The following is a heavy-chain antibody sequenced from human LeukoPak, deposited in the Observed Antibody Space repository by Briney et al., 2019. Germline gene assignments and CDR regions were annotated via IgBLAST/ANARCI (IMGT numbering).Heavy chain of an antibody. Sequence: PGGSLRLSCAASGFTFTTYWMSCVRQAPGKGLEWVANMKRDGSEQFYVDSVKGRFTISRDNAKNSLYLQLNSLRAEDTAVYYCGRLTASGSTASGLNYFDSWGQGTLVTVSS. CDR2: MKRDGSEQ. J-gene: IGHJ4*02. V-gene: IGHV3-7*01. CDR1: GFTFTTYW. D-gene: IGHD1-7*01. CDR3: GRLTASGSTASGLNYFDS.